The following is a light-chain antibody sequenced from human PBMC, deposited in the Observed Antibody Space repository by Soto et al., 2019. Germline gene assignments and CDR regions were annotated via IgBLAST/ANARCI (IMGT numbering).Light chain of an antibody. Sequence: QSALTQPASVSGSPGQSITISCTGTSSDVGGYNYVSWYQQHPGKAPKFMIYNVSNRPSGGSNRFSASKSGNTSSLTISGVQAEEEADDYCSAYTTSNIRQLVFGTGTKLTVL. CDR2: NVS. V-gene: IGLV2-14*01. J-gene: IGLJ1*01. CDR3: SAYTTSNIRQLV. CDR1: SSDVGGYNY.